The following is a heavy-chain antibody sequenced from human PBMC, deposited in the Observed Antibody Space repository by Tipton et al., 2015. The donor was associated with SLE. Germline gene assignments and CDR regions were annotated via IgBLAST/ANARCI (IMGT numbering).Heavy chain of an antibody. V-gene: IGHV4-59*01. CDR1: GGSISSYY. CDR3: ARDRDWNYGDAFDI. CDR2: IYYSGST. D-gene: IGHD1-7*01. Sequence: TLSLTCTVSGGSISSYYWSWIRQPPGKGLEWIGGIYYSGSTYYNPSLKSRVTISVDTSKNQFSLKLSSVTAADTAVYYCARDRDWNYGDAFDIWGQGTMVTVSS. J-gene: IGHJ3*02.